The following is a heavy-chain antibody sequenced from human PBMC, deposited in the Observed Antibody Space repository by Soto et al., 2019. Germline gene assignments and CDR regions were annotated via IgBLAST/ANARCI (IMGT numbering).Heavy chain of an antibody. V-gene: IGHV3-30*18. CDR2: ISYDGSNK. J-gene: IGHJ4*02. D-gene: IGHD2-2*01. Sequence: QVQLVESGGGVVQPGRSLRLSCAASGFTFSSYGMHWVRQAPCKGLEWVAVISYDGSNKYYADSVKGRFTISRDHSKNSLYLQTNSLRAEDTAEYYCAKEFGLVVPAAFDYWGQGTLVTVSS. CDR1: GFTFSSYG. CDR3: AKEFGLVVPAAFDY.